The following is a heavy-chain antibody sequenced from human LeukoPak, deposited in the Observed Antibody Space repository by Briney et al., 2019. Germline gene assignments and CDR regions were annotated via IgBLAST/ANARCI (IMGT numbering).Heavy chain of an antibody. CDR1: GYSFTTYW. Sequence: GESQKISCKGSGYSFTTYWIGWVRQMPGKSLEWMGIIYPGDSDTRYSPSFQGQVTISADKSITTAYLQWSSLKSSDTAMYYCARRDSSSWSWGYWGQGTLVTVSS. D-gene: IGHD6-13*01. CDR2: IYPGDSDT. CDR3: ARRDSSSWSWGY. V-gene: IGHV5-51*01. J-gene: IGHJ4*02.